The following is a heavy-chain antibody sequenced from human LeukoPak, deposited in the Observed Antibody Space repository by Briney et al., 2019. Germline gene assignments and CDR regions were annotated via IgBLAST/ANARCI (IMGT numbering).Heavy chain of an antibody. J-gene: IGHJ3*02. CDR1: GFNFSTYW. CDR2: IKQDGTEK. Sequence: GESLRLSCAAAGFNFSTYWMTWVRQAPGKGLEWVANIKQDGTEKYYVDSVKGRFTISRDNAKNSLYLQMNSLRAVDTAVYFCARPTTVTIVDAFDIWGLGTMVTVSS. V-gene: IGHV3-7*04. CDR3: ARPTTVTIVDAFDI. D-gene: IGHD4-17*01.